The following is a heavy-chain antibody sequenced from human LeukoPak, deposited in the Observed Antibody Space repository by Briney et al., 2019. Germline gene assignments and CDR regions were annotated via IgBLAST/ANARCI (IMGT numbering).Heavy chain of an antibody. CDR1: GFTLSHYW. J-gene: IGHJ6*02. V-gene: IGHV3-7*01. CDR3: ARYAAMDV. Sequence: AGGSLRLSCAASGFTLSHYWMTWVRQAPGKGLEWVANIKQDGSEQYYVDSVKGRFTISRDNAKNSLYLQMNSLRAEDTAVYYCARYAAMDVWGQGTTVTVS. CDR2: IKQDGSEQ. D-gene: IGHD2-15*01.